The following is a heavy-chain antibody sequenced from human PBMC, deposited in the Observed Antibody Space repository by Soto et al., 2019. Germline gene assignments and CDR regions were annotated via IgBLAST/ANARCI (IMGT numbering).Heavy chain of an antibody. V-gene: IGHV1-2*02. Sequence: ASVKVSCKASGYTFTGYYMHWVRQAPGQGLEWMGWINPNSGGTNYAQKFQGRVTMTRDTSISTAYMELSRLRSDDTAVDYCARDLTGDSGYDASYYYYGMDVWGQGTTVTVSS. J-gene: IGHJ6*02. D-gene: IGHD5-12*01. CDR2: INPNSGGT. CDR3: ARDLTGDSGYDASYYYYGMDV. CDR1: GYTFTGYY.